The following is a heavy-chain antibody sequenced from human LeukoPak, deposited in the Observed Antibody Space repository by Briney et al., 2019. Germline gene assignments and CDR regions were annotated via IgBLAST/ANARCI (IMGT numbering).Heavy chain of an antibody. Sequence: GESLKISCKGSGYSFTNYWIGWVRQMPGKGLEWMGIINPGDSDTRYSPSFQGQVTISADKSISTAYLQWSSLKASDTAMYYCARGPLGVVEPTAFDIWGQGTMVTVSS. J-gene: IGHJ3*02. CDR3: ARGPLGVVEPTAFDI. D-gene: IGHD2-2*01. CDR1: GYSFTNYW. V-gene: IGHV5-51*01. CDR2: INPGDSDT.